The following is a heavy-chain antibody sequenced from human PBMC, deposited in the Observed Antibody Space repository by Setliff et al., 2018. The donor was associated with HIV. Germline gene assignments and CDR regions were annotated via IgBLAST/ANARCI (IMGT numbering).Heavy chain of an antibody. J-gene: IGHJ5*02. D-gene: IGHD3-10*01. CDR3: ARVAAGTYGKGDWFDP. CDR2: IYHSGDT. Sequence: ASETLSLTCAVSGGSISGTNWWNWVRQPPGKGLEWIGEIYHSGDTNHNPSLKSRVTISVDKSKNQFSLKLTSVTAADTAVYYCARVAAGTYGKGDWFDPWGQGTQVTVSS. V-gene: IGHV4-4*02. CDR1: GGSISGTNW.